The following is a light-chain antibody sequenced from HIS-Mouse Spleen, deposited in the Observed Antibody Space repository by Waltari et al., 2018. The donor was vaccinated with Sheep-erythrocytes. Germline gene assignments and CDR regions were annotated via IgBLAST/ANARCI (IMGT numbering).Light chain of an antibody. CDR1: SSDVGSYNL. CDR3: CSYAGSVV. CDR2: EGS. J-gene: IGLJ2*01. Sequence: QSALTQPASVSGSPGQSITISCTGTSSDVGSYNLVSWYQQHPSKAPKLMIYEGSKRPSGVSNRVSGSKSGTTASLTISGLQAEDEADYYCCSYAGSVVFGGGTKLTVL. V-gene: IGLV2-23*01.